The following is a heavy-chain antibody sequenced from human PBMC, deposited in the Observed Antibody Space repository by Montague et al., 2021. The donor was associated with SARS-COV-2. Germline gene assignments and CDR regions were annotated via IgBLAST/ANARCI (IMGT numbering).Heavy chain of an antibody. CDR1: GGSISSYY. V-gene: IGHV4-59*08. J-gene: IGHJ5*02. D-gene: IGHD5-24*01. CDR3: ARLRRPDGYSYWFGP. Sequence: SETLSLTCTVSGGSISSYYWSWIRQPPGKGLEWIGYIYYGGSNNYSPPFKGRVIMSVDTSNNQFSLRLTSVTAADTAVYYCARLRRPDGYSYWFGPWGQGTLVTVSS. CDR2: IYYGGSN.